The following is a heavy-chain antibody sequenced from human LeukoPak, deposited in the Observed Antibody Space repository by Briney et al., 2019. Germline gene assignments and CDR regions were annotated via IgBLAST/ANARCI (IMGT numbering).Heavy chain of an antibody. J-gene: IGHJ4*02. CDR3: ARDRGYSTFDY. D-gene: IGHD4-23*01. CDR2: MKEDGGEI. Sequence: AGGSLRLSCEASAFTFSSYRMSWVRQAPGKGLEWVANMKEDGGEINYVDSVKGRFTISRDNAKNSLFLQMNSLRVEDKAVYYCARDRGYSTFDYWGQGTLVTVSS. CDR1: AFTFSSYR. V-gene: IGHV3-7*01.